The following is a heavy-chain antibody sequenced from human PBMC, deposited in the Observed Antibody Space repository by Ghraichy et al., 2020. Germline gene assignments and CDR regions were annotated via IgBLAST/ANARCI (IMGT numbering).Heavy chain of an antibody. Sequence: GGSLRLSCAAPGFTFSDYTMHWVRQAPGKGLEWVAIISNDGTKKYYADSLKGRFTISRDNSKNTLYLQMNSLRAEDTAVYYCSSDYGGFDPWGQGTLVTVSS. D-gene: IGHD4-23*01. CDR3: SSDYGGFDP. J-gene: IGHJ5*02. CDR1: GFTFSDYT. CDR2: ISNDGTKK. V-gene: IGHV3-30-3*01.